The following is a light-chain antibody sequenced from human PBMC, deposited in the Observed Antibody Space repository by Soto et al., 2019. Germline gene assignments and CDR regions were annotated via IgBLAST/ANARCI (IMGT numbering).Light chain of an antibody. Sequence: EIVLTQSPGTLSLSPGERATLSCRASQSVSSYLAWYQQKPGQAPRLLIYDASNRATGIPARFSGSGSGTDFTLTISSLEPEDFVVYYCQQRSNWLTFGGGTKVEIK. J-gene: IGKJ4*01. V-gene: IGKV3-11*01. CDR3: QQRSNWLT. CDR2: DAS. CDR1: QSVSSY.